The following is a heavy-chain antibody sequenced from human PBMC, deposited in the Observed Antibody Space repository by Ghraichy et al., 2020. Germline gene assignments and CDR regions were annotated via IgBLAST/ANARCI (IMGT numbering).Heavy chain of an antibody. CDR1: GYTFTSYY. J-gene: IGHJ4*02. Sequence: ASVKVSCKASGYTFTSYYMHWVRQAPGQGLEWMGIINPSGGSTSYAQKFQGRVTMTRDTSMSTVYMELSSLRSEDTAVYYCARARGEDSGYGEFDYWGQGTLVTVSS. V-gene: IGHV1-46*01. D-gene: IGHD5-12*01. CDR2: INPSGGST. CDR3: ARARGEDSGYGEFDY.